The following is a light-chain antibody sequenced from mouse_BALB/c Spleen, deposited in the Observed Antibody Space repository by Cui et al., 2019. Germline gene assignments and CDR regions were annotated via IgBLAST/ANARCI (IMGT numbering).Light chain of an antibody. V-gene: IGKV4-55*01. J-gene: IGKJ1*01. CDR2: VTS. CDR1: SSVSY. Sequence: QIVLTQSPAIMSASPGEKVTMTCSASSSVSYMYWYQQKPGSPSRLLIYVTSNLASGVPVRFSGSGSGTSYSLTISRMEAEDAATYYCQQWSSYPRTFGGGTKLEIK. CDR3: QQWSSYPRT.